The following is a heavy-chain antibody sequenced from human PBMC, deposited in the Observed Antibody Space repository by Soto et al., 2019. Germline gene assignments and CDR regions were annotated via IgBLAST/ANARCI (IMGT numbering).Heavy chain of an antibody. D-gene: IGHD3-22*01. Sequence: ASVKVSCKASGYTFTTYYMHWVRQAPGQGLEWMGIINPSGGSTRYAQKIQGRVTMTRDTSTSTVYVELSSLRSEDTAVYYCVRVGPGYYDSSGYPQGAFDIWGQGTMVTVSS. V-gene: IGHV1-46*03. CDR3: VRVGPGYYDSSGYPQGAFDI. CDR1: GYTFTTYY. J-gene: IGHJ3*02. CDR2: INPSGGST.